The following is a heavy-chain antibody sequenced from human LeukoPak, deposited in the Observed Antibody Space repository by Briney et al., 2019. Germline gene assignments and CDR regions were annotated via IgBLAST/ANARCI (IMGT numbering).Heavy chain of an antibody. J-gene: IGHJ4*02. V-gene: IGHV3-33*05. CDR2: ISYDGSNK. D-gene: IGHD1-1*01. CDR3: ARDELSTGLDY. CDR1: GFTFGSYA. Sequence: GGSLRLSCAASGFTFGSYAMHWVRQAPGKGLEWVAVISYDGSNKYYADSVKGRFTISRDNSKNTLYLQMNSLRAADTAVYYCARDELSTGLDYWGQGTLVTVSS.